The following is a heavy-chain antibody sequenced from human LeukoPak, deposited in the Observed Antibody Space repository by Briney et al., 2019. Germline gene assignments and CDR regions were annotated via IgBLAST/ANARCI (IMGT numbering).Heavy chain of an antibody. CDR2: TYFRSKWYY. CDR1: GDSVSSDSAA. Sequence: SQTLPLTCAISGDSVSSDSAAWNWIRQSPSRRLEWLARTYFRSKWYYDYALAVKSRITINPDTSKNQFSLQLNSVTPEDTAVYFCARDPVGGSTIFDSWGQGTLVTVSS. CDR3: ARDPVGGSTIFDS. D-gene: IGHD1-26*01. V-gene: IGHV6-1*01. J-gene: IGHJ4*02.